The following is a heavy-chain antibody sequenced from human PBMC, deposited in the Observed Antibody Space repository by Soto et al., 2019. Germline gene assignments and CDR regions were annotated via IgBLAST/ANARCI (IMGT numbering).Heavy chain of an antibody. CDR1: GFTFSSYA. CDR3: ARDRSYYASSGSYSPPY. J-gene: IGHJ4*02. V-gene: IGHV3-23*01. CDR2: ISGSAATT. Sequence: EVQLLESGGGLVQPGGSLRLSCAASGFTFSSYAMNWVRQAPGKGLEWVSAISGSAATTHFADSVKGRFTISRDNSNTTLYLQMTSLRAEHTALYYCARDRSYYASSGSYSPPYWGQGTLVTVSS. D-gene: IGHD3-22*01.